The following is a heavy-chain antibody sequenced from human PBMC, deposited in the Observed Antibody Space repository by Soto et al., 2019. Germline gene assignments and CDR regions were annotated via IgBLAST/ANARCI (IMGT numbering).Heavy chain of an antibody. CDR1: GFTFSSYA. J-gene: IGHJ6*02. D-gene: IGHD1-1*01. CDR2: ILFDGSNK. Sequence: QVQLVESGGGVVQPGRSLRLSCAASGFTFSSYAMHWVRQAPGKGLEWVAVILFDGSNKYYADSVKGRFTISRDNSENTLDLQMNSLRVEDTAVYYCARDGNGMDVWGQGTTVTVSS. CDR3: ARDGNGMDV. V-gene: IGHV3-30-3*01.